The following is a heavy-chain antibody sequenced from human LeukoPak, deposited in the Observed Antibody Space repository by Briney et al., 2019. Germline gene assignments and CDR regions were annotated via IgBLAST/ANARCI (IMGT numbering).Heavy chain of an antibody. Sequence: SETLSLTCTVSGGSISSYYWSWIRQPPGKGLEWIGCIYYSGSTNYNPSLKSRVTISVDTSKNQFSLKLSSVTAADTAVYYCARVWANGWYAEYFHDWGQGTLVTVSS. CDR1: GGSISSYY. D-gene: IGHD6-19*01. CDR2: IYYSGST. J-gene: IGHJ1*01. CDR3: ARVWANGWYAEYFHD. V-gene: IGHV4-59*01.